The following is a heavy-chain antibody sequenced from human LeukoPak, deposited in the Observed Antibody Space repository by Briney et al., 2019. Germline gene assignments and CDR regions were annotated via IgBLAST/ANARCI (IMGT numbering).Heavy chain of an antibody. CDR3: ASGYYDSSGYYR. Sequence: GGSLRLSCAASGFTFSNYAMSWVRQAPGEGLEWVSAIVGSGGSIYYADSVKGRFTISRDNAKNSLYLQMNSLRAEDTDVYYCASGYYDSSGYYRWGQGTLVTVSS. CDR2: IVGSGGSI. D-gene: IGHD3-22*01. CDR1: GFTFSNYA. V-gene: IGHV3-23*01. J-gene: IGHJ4*02.